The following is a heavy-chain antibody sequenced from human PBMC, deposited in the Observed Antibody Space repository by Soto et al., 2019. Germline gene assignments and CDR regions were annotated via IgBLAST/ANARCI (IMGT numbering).Heavy chain of an antibody. J-gene: IGHJ3*02. CDR2: IWYDGSNK. V-gene: IGHV3-33*01. CDR3: ARYCSGGSCYPSRPDAFDI. D-gene: IGHD2-15*01. Sequence: GGSLRLSCAASGFTFSSYGMHWVRQAPGKGLEWVAVIWYDGSNKYYADSVKGRFTISRDNSKNTLYLQMNSLRAEDTAVYYCARYCSGGSCYPSRPDAFDIWGQGTMVTVSS. CDR1: GFTFSSYG.